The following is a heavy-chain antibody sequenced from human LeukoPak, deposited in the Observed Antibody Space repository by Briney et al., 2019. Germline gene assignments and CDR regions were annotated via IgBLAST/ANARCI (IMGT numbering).Heavy chain of an antibody. Sequence: ASVKVSCKASGYTFTTYAMNWVRQAPGQGLEWMGWINTNTGNPTYAQGFTGRFVFSLDTSVSTAYLQISSLKAEDTAVYYCARGVSFDSSSWYHFDCWGQGTLVTVSS. V-gene: IGHV7-4-1*02. CDR1: GYTFTTYA. CDR3: ARGVSFDSSSWYHFDC. CDR2: INTNTGNP. D-gene: IGHD6-13*01. J-gene: IGHJ4*02.